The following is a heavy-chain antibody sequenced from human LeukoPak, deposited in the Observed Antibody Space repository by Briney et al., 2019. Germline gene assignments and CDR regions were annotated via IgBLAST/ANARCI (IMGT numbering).Heavy chain of an antibody. Sequence: PGGSLRLSCAASGFTFSNYTMNWVGQAPGKGLEWVSYISSSGSTIYYADSVKGRFTISRDNAKNSLYLQMNSLRAEDTAVYYCAELGITMIGGVWGKGTTVTISS. D-gene: IGHD3-10*02. CDR2: ISSSGSTI. CDR3: AELGITMIGGV. J-gene: IGHJ6*04. CDR1: GFTFSNYT. V-gene: IGHV3-48*04.